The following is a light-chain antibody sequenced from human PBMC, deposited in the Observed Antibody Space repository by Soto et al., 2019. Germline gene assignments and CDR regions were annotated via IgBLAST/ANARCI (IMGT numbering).Light chain of an antibody. V-gene: IGLV1-44*01. Sequence: QAVVTQPPSASGTPGQRVTISCSGSSSNIGSNAVNWYQQLPGTAPKLLIYSNNQRHSGVPDRFSGSKSGTSASLAISGLQSEDEADYSCSAWDDSLNGPVFGTGTKLTVL. J-gene: IGLJ1*01. CDR2: SNN. CDR3: SAWDDSLNGPV. CDR1: SSNIGSNA.